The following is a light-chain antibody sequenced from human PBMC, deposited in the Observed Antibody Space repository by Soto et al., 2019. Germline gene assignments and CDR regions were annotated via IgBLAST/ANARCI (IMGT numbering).Light chain of an antibody. CDR3: QQRSNWLIT. CDR2: DAS. V-gene: IGKV3-11*01. Sequence: ELVLTQSPATLSLSPGETATLSCRASQSVSSYLAWYQQKPGQAPRLLIYDASNRATGIPARFSGSGSGTDFTLTISSLEPEDVAVYYCQQRSNWLITLGQGTRLEIK. J-gene: IGKJ5*01. CDR1: QSVSSY.